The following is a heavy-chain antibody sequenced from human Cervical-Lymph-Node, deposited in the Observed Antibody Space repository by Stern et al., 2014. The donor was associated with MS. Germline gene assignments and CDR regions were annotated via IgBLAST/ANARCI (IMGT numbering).Heavy chain of an antibody. CDR3: ARDDLRSYYGMDV. V-gene: IGHV3-21*01. CDR1: GFTFSSYN. Sequence: EVQLVQSGGGLVKPGGSLRLSCAASGFTFSSYNMNWVRQAPGKGLEWVPSITSTGYRYNADSLKGRFTISRDNAKNSLYLHMNSLRAEDTAVYYCARDDLRSYYGMDVWGQGTTVTVSS. CDR2: ITSTGYR. J-gene: IGHJ6*02.